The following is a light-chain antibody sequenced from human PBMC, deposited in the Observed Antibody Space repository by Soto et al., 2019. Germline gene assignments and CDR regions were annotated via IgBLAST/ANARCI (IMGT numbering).Light chain of an antibody. CDR2: GAS. V-gene: IGKV3-15*01. J-gene: IGKJ1*01. Sequence: EIVMTQSPVILSLSPGERATLSCRASQGVSTSLAWYQHRPGQTPRLLIFGASSRAAGAPARFSGSGSGTEFTLTISSLQSEDTEVYYCQKYGYWNRTLGQGTKV. CDR1: QGVSTS. CDR3: QKYGYWNRT.